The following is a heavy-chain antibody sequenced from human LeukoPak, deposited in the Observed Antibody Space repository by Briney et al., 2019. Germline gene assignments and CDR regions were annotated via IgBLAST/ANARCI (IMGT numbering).Heavy chain of an antibody. CDR2: ISSNGGST. CDR1: GFTFSSYA. J-gene: IGHJ4*02. V-gene: IGHV3-64*01. CDR3: ARGPGITGTTLNY. Sequence: GGSLRLSCAASGFTFSSYAMHWVRQAPGKGLEYVSAISSNGGSTYYANSVKGRFTISRDNSKNTLYLQMGSLRAEDMAVYYCARGPGITGTTLNYWGRGTLVTVSS. D-gene: IGHD1-20*01.